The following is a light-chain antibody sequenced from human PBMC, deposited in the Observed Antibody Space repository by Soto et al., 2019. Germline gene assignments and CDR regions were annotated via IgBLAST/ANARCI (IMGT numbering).Light chain of an antibody. Sequence: DIQMTQSPSSVSASVGDRVTITCRASQGISSWLAWYQQKPGKAPKLLIYAASTWFSGSGSGTHFTLTISSLQPEDFATYYCQQSNSFPFTFGQGTRLEMK. J-gene: IGKJ5*01. CDR1: QGISSW. CDR3: QQSNSFPFT. V-gene: IGKV1-12*02. CDR2: AAS.